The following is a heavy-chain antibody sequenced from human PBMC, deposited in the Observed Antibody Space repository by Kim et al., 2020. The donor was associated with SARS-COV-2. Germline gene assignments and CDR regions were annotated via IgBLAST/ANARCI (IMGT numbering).Heavy chain of an antibody. D-gene: IGHD2-2*01. CDR3: ARIGYCSSTSCFLFHDYYYYGMDV. Sequence: GESLKISCKGSGYSFTSYWIGWVRQMPGKGLEWMGIIYPGDSDTRYSPSFQGQVTISADKSISTAYLQWSSLKASDTAMYYCARIGYCSSTSCFLFHDYYYYGMDVWGQGTTVTVSS. J-gene: IGHJ6*02. V-gene: IGHV5-51*01. CDR2: IYPGDSDT. CDR1: GYSFTSYW.